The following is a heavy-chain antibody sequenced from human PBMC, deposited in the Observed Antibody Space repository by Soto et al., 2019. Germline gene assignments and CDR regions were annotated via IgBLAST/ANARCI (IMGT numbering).Heavy chain of an antibody. Sequence: QVQVVQSGAEVKKPGSSVKVSCKVSGGIFTNNAISWVRQDPGQGLEWLGGVIPLFDTAYYAQIFRGRLKMSADGATTPAYMELSGLTSADTAVYFCATGGHNDGYNFYHGMDVWGQGTTGTVS. D-gene: IGHD5-18*01. CDR3: ATGGHNDGYNFYHGMDV. J-gene: IGHJ6*02. V-gene: IGHV1-69*01. CDR1: GGIFTNNA. CDR2: VIPLFDTA.